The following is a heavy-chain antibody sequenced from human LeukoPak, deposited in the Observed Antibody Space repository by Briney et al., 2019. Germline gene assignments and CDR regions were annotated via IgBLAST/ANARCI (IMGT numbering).Heavy chain of an antibody. V-gene: IGHV4-59*01. CDR3: ASSYDSSGSSVGYFDY. J-gene: IGHJ4*02. D-gene: IGHD3-22*01. CDR1: GRSISSYY. Sequence: SQTLSLTCTVSGRSISSYYWSCIRHPPRKVLEWSGYIHYSGSTNYNPSLKSRVTISVDTSKTQFSLKVSSVTAADTAVYYCASSYDSSGSSVGYFDYWGQGTLVTVSS. CDR2: IHYSGST.